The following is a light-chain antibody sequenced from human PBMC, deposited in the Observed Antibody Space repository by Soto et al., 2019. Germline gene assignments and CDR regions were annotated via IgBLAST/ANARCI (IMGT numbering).Light chain of an antibody. CDR1: SSDVGGYNY. V-gene: IGLV2-14*01. J-gene: IGLJ1*01. Sequence: QSVLTHPASVSWSPGQSITISCTGTSSDVGGYNYVSWYQQHPGKAPKLIIYEVSNRPSGVSNRFSGSKSGNTASLTISGLQAEDEADYYCSSYTSSINGVFGTGTKVTVL. CDR3: SSYTSSINGV. CDR2: EVS.